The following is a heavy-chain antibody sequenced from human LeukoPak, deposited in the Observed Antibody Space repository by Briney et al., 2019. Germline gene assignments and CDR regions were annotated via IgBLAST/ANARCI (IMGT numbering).Heavy chain of an antibody. CDR1: AFAFSRFW. Sequence: GGSLRLSCTVSAFAFSRFWMSWVRQAAGKGLEWVANINEDGSEKWYVDSLKGRFTISRDNAKNSLYLQMNSLRAEDTAVYYCAKGGHLDYWGQGTLVTVSS. CDR2: INEDGSEK. CDR3: AKGGHLDY. V-gene: IGHV3-7*01. J-gene: IGHJ4*02.